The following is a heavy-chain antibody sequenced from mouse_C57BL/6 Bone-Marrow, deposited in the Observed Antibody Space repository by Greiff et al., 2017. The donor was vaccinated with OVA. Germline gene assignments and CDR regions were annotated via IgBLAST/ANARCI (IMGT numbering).Heavy chain of an antibody. CDR1: GYSFTSYY. J-gene: IGHJ4*01. CDR2: IYPGSGNT. V-gene: IGHV1-66*01. Sequence: QVHVKQSGPELVKPGASVKISCKASGYSFTSYYIHWVKQRPGQGLEWIGWIYPGSGNTKYNEKFKGKATLTADTSSSTAYMQLSSLTSEDSAVYYCAILWLRYYAMDYWGQGTSVTVSS. D-gene: IGHD2-2*01. CDR3: AILWLRYYAMDY.